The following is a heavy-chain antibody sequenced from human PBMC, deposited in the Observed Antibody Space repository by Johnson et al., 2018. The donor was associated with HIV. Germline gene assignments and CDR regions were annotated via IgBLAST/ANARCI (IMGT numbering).Heavy chain of an antibody. CDR3: ARDRLWFGESDAFDI. V-gene: IGHV3-11*04. Sequence: QVQLVESGGGLVKPGGSLRLSCAASGFTFSEYYMSWIRQAPGKGLEWVSYISSSGRTIYYADSVKGRFTISRDNAKNSLYLKMNSLIAEDTAGYYCARDRLWFGESDAFDIWGQGTMVTVSS. CDR1: GFTFSEYY. J-gene: IGHJ3*02. D-gene: IGHD3-10*01. CDR2: ISSSGRTI.